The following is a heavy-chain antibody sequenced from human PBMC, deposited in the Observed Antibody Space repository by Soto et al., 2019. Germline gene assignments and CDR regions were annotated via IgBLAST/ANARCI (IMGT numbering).Heavy chain of an antibody. J-gene: IGHJ5*02. CDR2: IYYSGST. CDR1: GGSISSGGYY. D-gene: IGHD3-3*01. CDR3: ARDPNPILAT. V-gene: IGHV4-31*03. Sequence: PSETLSLTCTVSGGSISSGGYYWSWIRQHPGKGLEWIGYIYYSGSTYFNPSLKSRVTISVDTSKNQFFLELSSVTAADTAVYYFARDPNPILATWGQGTLVTVSS.